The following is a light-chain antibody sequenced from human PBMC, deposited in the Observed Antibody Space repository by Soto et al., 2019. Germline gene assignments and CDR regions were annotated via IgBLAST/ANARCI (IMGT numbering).Light chain of an antibody. J-gene: IGKJ1*01. Sequence: EIVMTQSPATLSVSPWASATLSCMASQSVSTNLAWYQQKPGQVPRVLIYGASTRATEIPARFSGSGSGTEFTLTIDSLQSEDFAVYYCQQYNNWPRTFGQGTKVDIK. CDR3: QQYNNWPRT. V-gene: IGKV3-15*01. CDR2: GAS. CDR1: QSVSTN.